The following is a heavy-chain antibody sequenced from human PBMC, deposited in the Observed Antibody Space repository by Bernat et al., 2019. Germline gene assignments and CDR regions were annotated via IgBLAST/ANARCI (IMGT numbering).Heavy chain of an antibody. CDR3: ARSPSSYGESS. CDR2: ISGSGSTT. V-gene: IGHV3-23*01. D-gene: IGHD4-17*01. CDR1: GFTFSSYA. J-gene: IGHJ4*02. Sequence: EVQMLESGGGLAQPGGSLRLSCAASGFTFSSYAMSWVRQAPGKGLEWVSAISGSGSTTYYADSVKGRFTISRDNSKNSLYLQMNSLRAEDTAVYYCARSPSSYGESSWGQGTLVTVSA.